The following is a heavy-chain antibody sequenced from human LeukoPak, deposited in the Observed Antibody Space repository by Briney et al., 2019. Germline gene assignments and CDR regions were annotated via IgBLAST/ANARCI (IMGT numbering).Heavy chain of an antibody. CDR1: GFTFSRYS. Sequence: GESLRLSCAVSGFTFSRYSMNWVRQAPGKGLEWVSSISNIGTSIHYADSVKGRFTISRDNAKNSLYLQMDSLRAEDTAVYYCAPEDTAMVEHLDFDYWGQGTLVTVSS. CDR2: ISNIGTSI. CDR3: APEDTAMVEHLDFDY. V-gene: IGHV3-21*01. J-gene: IGHJ4*02. D-gene: IGHD5-18*01.